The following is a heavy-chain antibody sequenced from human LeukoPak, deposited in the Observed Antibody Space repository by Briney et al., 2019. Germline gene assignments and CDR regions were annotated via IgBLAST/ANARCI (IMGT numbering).Heavy chain of an antibody. CDR1: GYTLSRYG. Sequence: ASVKVSCKASGYTLSRYGISWVRQAPGQGLEWMGWVSGNNDNIDYAEKFQGRITMTTDTSTSTAYMELRSLTSDDTAIYYCAKYGTGYFDYWGQGTLITVSS. CDR2: VSGNNDNI. CDR3: AKYGTGYFDY. J-gene: IGHJ4*02. D-gene: IGHD2-8*02. V-gene: IGHV1-18*01.